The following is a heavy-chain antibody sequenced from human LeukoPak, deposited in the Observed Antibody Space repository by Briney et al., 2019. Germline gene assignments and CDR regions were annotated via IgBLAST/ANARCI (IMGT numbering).Heavy chain of an antibody. CDR1: GFTFSSYS. Sequence: GGSLRLPCAASGFTFSSYSMNWVRQAPGKGLEWVSYISSSSSTIYYADSVKGRFTISRDNAKNSLYLQMNSLRAEDTAVYYCARVPRRDIVVVPAEDYWGQGTLVAVSS. CDR2: ISSSSSTI. CDR3: ARVPRRDIVVVPAEDY. V-gene: IGHV3-48*01. D-gene: IGHD2-2*01. J-gene: IGHJ4*02.